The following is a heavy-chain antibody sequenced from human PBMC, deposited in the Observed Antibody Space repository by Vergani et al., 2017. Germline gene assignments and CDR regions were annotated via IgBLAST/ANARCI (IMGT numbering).Heavy chain of an antibody. J-gene: IGHJ6*02. D-gene: IGHD3-16*01. CDR2: IYYTGSA. CDR3: ARHDSGHYDASFYGLDV. Sequence: QLQLHKSGPGLVKPSETLSLTCTLSGGSISSSSHFWCCLRQTPGKGLEWIWSIYYTGSAYYNPSLKSRVSISVDASKNQFSLKLSSVTAADSAVYYCARHDSGHYDASFYGLDVWGQGTTVTVSS. V-gene: IGHV4-39*01. CDR1: GGSISSSSHF.